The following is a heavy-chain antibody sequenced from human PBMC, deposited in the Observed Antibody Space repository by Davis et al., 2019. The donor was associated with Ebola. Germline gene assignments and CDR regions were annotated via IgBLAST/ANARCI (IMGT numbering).Heavy chain of an antibody. CDR3: AAGEYTYRFDY. V-gene: IGHV4-34*01. CDR2: INHRGRT. Sequence: ESLKISCAVYGGSLSDYYWSWIRQTPGKGLEWSGEINHRGRTKYNPSLKSRAFLSIDTSKKQFSLRLNSVTAADTAFYYCAAGEYTYRFDYWGQGILVTVSS. J-gene: IGHJ4*02. D-gene: IGHD5-18*01. CDR1: GGSLSDYY.